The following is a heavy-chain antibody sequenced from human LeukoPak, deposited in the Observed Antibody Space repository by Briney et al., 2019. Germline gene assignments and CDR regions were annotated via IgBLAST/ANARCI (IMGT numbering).Heavy chain of an antibody. D-gene: IGHD1-26*01. V-gene: IGHV1-2*02. Sequence: GASVKVSCKASGYTFTDQYMHWVRQAPGQGLEWMGWINPNSGGTNYAQKFQGRVTMTRDTSISTAYMELSRLRSDDTAVYYCARFSVGTTLSFDIWGQGTMVTVSS. CDR3: ARFSVGTTLSFDI. CDR2: INPNSGGT. J-gene: IGHJ3*02. CDR1: GYTFTDQY.